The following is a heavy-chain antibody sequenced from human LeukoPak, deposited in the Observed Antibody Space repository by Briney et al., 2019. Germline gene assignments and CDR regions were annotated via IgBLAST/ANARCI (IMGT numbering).Heavy chain of an antibody. V-gene: IGHV1-2*02. CDR2: INPNSGGT. J-gene: IGHJ3*02. Sequence: GASVKVSCKASGYTFTGYYMHWVRQAPGQGLEWMGWINPNSGGTNYAQKFQGRVTMTRDTSISTAYMELSRLRSDDTAVYYCARDFLDYYDSSGYIRHGAFDIWGQGTMVTVSS. CDR3: ARDFLDYYDSSGYIRHGAFDI. CDR1: GYTFTGYY. D-gene: IGHD3-22*01.